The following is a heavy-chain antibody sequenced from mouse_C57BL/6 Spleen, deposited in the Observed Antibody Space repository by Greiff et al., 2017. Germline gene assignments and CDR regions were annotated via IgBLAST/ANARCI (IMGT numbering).Heavy chain of an antibody. CDR3: AKWRAYYYGSSPHWYFDV. D-gene: IGHD1-1*01. CDR2: IWGDGST. Sequence: VHLVESGPGLVAPSQRLSITCTVSGFSLTSYGVSWVRQPPGKGLEWLGVIWGDGSTNYHSALISRLSISKDNSKSQVFLKLNSLQTDDTATYYCAKWRAYYYGSSPHWYFDVWGTGTTVTVSS. J-gene: IGHJ1*03. V-gene: IGHV2-3*01. CDR1: GFSLTSYG.